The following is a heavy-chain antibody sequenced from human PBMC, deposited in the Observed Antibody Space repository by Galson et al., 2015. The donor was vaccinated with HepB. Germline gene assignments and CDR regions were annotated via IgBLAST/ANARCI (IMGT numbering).Heavy chain of an antibody. D-gene: IGHD4-17*01. CDR3: ASGPGTETDYYFYMDV. V-gene: IGHV3-53*01. J-gene: IGHJ6*03. Sequence: SLRLSCAASGLTVSSNYMSWVRQTPGKGLEWVSFLYRGGNSYYADSVKGRFTISRDNSKNTLYLEMNSLRAEDTAVYYCASGPGTETDYYFYMDVWGKGTTVTVSS. CDR2: LYRGGNS. CDR1: GLTVSSNY.